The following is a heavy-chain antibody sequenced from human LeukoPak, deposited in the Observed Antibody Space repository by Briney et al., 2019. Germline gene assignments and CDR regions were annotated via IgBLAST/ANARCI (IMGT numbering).Heavy chain of an antibody. Sequence: PSETLSLTCTVSGGSINTYYWSWIRQPPGKGLEWIGYVYYSGSTNYNPSLKSRVTISVDTSKSQFSLKLSSVTAADTAVYYCASPASWGQGTLVTVSS. CDR1: GGSINTYY. CDR3: ASPAS. V-gene: IGHV4-59*08. J-gene: IGHJ4*02. CDR2: VYYSGST.